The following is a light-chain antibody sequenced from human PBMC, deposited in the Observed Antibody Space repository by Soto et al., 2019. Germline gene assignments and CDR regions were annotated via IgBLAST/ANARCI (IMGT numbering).Light chain of an antibody. V-gene: IGKV3-20*01. CDR3: QHYGSSPPFT. CDR2: GAS. CDR1: QTVGSSD. Sequence: EIVLTQSPGSLSLSPGERATLSCRASQTVGSSDLAWYQQKPGQAPRLLIYGASSRATGIPDRFSASGSGTDFTLSIRRLEPEDFAVYFCQHYGSSPPFTFGQGTKLEFK. J-gene: IGKJ2*01.